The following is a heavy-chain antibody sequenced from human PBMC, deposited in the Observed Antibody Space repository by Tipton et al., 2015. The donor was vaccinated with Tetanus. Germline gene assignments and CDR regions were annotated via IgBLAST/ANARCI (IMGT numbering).Heavy chain of an antibody. CDR3: AKDRPPKGIRNYVYGMDV. V-gene: IGHV3-30*18. J-gene: IGHJ6*02. D-gene: IGHD1-14*01. CDR1: GFTFSDSA. CDR2: ISYDGSNK. Sequence: SLRLSCAASGFTFSDSAFHWVRQAPGKGLAWVAVISYDGSNKYYADSVKGRFTISRDNSKNTLYLQMNSLRAEDTAVYYCAKDRPPKGIRNYVYGMDVWGLGTTVTVSS.